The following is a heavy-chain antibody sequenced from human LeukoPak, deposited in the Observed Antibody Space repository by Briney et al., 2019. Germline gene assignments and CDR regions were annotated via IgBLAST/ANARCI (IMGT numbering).Heavy chain of an antibody. V-gene: IGHV3-20*04. CDR1: GFTFDDYG. Sequence: GGSLRLSCAASGFTFDDYGMSWVRQAPGKGLEWVSGINWNGGSTGYADSVKGRFTISRDNAKNSLYLQMNSLRAEDTALYYCARVFNTYYYYYMDVWGKGTTVTVSS. CDR2: INWNGGST. CDR3: ARVFNTYYYYYMDV. D-gene: IGHD2/OR15-2a*01. J-gene: IGHJ6*03.